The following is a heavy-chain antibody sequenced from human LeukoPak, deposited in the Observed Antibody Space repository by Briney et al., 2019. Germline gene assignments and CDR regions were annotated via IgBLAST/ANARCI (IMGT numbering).Heavy chain of an antibody. D-gene: IGHD6-19*01. V-gene: IGHV3-30*02. J-gene: IGHJ4*02. CDR1: GFTFSSYG. CDR3: ARDRLVIAVAMKFDY. CDR2: IRYDGSNK. Sequence: GGSLRLSCAASGFTFSSYGMHWVRQAPGKGLEWVAFIRYDGSNKYYADSVKGRFTISRDNSKNTLYLQMNSLRAEDTAVYYCARDRLVIAVAMKFDYWGQGTLVTVSS.